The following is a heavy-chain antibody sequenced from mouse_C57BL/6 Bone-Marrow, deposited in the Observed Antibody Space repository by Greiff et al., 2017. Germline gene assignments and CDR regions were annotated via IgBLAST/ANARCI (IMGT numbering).Heavy chain of an antibody. Sequence: VQLQQSGAELVRPGASVKLSCTASGFNIKDDYMHWVKQRPEQGLEWIGWIDPENGDTEYASKFQGKATITAATSSNTAYRQLSSLTSKDTAVYYCTTVYYYGSSPYYFDYGGQGTTLTVSA. D-gene: IGHD1-1*01. V-gene: IGHV14-4*01. CDR2: IDPENGDT. CDR1: GFNIKDDY. J-gene: IGHJ2*01. CDR3: TTVYYYGSSPYYFDY.